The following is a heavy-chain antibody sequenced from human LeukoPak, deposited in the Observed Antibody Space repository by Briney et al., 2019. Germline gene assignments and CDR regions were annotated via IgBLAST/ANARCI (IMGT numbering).Heavy chain of an antibody. CDR3: ARGGGRNYYYDMDV. CDR2: INWNGGST. V-gene: IGHV3-20*01. J-gene: IGHJ6*02. CDR1: GFTFDDYG. Sequence: PGGSLRLSCAASGFTFDDYGMSWVRQAPGKGLEWVSGINWNGGSTGYADSVKGRFTISRDNAKNSLYLQMNSLRAEDTALYHCARGGGRNYYYDMDVWGQGATVTVSS. D-gene: IGHD1-14*01.